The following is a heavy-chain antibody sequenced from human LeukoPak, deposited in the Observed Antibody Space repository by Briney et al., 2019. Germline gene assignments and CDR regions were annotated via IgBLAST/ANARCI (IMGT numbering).Heavy chain of an antibody. D-gene: IGHD2-2*01. CDR2: IIPILGVA. CDR1: GGTFSSYT. J-gene: IGHJ5*02. CDR3: ARAPLYCSSTRCYQGSNWFDP. V-gene: IGHV1-69*02. Sequence: SVKVSCKASGGTFSSYTISWVRQAPGQGLEWMGRIIPILGVANYAQKFQGRVTITADKSTSTAYMELSSLRSEDTAVYYCARAPLYCSSTRCYQGSNWFDPWGQGTLVTVSS.